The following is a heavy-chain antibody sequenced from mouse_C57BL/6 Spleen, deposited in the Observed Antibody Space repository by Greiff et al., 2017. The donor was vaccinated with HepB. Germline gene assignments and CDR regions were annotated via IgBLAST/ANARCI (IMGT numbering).Heavy chain of an antibody. CDR2: ISDGGSYT. CDR1: GFTFSSYA. CDR3: ARDPLWLRSMDY. V-gene: IGHV5-4*01. D-gene: IGHD2-2*01. Sequence: EVQVVESGGGLVKPGGSLKLSCAASGFTFSSYAMSWVRQTPEKRLEWVATISDGGSYTYYPDNVKGRFTISRDNAQNNLYLQMSHLKSEDTAMYYCARDPLWLRSMDYWGQGTSVTVSS. J-gene: IGHJ4*01.